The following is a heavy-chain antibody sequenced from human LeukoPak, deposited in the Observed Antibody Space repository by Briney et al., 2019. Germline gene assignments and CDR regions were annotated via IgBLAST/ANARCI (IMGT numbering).Heavy chain of an antibody. CDR3: ARDPNGYSSSWYPIQDY. CDR1: RYTFTSYD. J-gene: IGHJ4*02. Sequence: ASVKVSCKASRYTFTSYDINWVRQATGQGLEWMGWMNPNSGNTGYAQKFQGRVTMTRNTSISTAYMELSSLRSEDTAVYYCARDPNGYSSSWYPIQDYWGQGTLVTVSS. V-gene: IGHV1-8*01. CDR2: MNPNSGNT. D-gene: IGHD6-13*01.